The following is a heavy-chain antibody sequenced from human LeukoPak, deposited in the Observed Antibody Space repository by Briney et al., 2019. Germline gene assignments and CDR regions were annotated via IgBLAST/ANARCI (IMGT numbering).Heavy chain of an antibody. J-gene: IGHJ6*02. D-gene: IGHD2-21*01. Sequence: ASVTVSCKASGYTFTSYYMHWVRQAPGQGLEWMGIINPSGGSTSYAQKFQGRVTMTRDTSTSTVYMELSSLRSEDTAVHYCALGHHGDYYGMDVWGQGTTVTVSS. CDR2: INPSGGST. CDR3: ALGHHGDYYGMDV. CDR1: GYTFTSYY. V-gene: IGHV1-46*01.